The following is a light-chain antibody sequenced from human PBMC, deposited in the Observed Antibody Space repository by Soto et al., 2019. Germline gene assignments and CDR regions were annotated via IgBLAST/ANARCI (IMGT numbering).Light chain of an antibody. J-gene: IGKJ4*01. CDR3: LQYYSHPFT. CDR1: QGISSY. Sequence: FSASTGYRVTITCRASQGISSYLAWYQQKPGKAPKLLIYAASTLQSGVPSRFSGSGSGTDFTLTISSLQAEDVGSYYCLQYYSHPFTFGGGTKVDI. CDR2: AAS. V-gene: IGKV1-8*01.